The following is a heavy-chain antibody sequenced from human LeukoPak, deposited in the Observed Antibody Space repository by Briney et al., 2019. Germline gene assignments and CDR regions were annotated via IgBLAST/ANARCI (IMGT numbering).Heavy chain of an antibody. J-gene: IGHJ4*02. Sequence: GGSLRLSCAASGFTFSNFWMSWVRQAPGKGLEWVATIKQDGSEYYYVDSVKGRFTISRDNAKNSLYLQMNSLRAEDTAVYYCARADWDTAMIDYWGQGTLVTVSS. CDR1: GFTFSNFW. CDR3: ARADWDTAMIDY. V-gene: IGHV3-7*01. CDR2: IKQDGSEY. D-gene: IGHD5-18*01.